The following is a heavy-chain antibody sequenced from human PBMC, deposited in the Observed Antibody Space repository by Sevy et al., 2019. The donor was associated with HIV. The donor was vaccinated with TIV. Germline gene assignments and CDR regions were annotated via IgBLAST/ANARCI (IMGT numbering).Heavy chain of an antibody. J-gene: IGHJ6*02. D-gene: IGHD3-22*01. V-gene: IGHV4-34*01. CDR1: GGSFSGYY. Sequence: SETLSLTCAVYGGSFSGYYWSWIRQPPGKGLEWIGEINHSGSTNYNPSLKSRVTISVDTSKNQFSLKPSSVTAADTAVYYCARVSKLGLDYYDSSGYYYDGMDVWGQGTTVTVSS. CDR2: INHSGST. CDR3: ARVSKLGLDYYDSSGYYYDGMDV.